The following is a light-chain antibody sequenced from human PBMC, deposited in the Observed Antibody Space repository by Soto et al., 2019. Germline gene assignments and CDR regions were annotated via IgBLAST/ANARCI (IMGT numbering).Light chain of an antibody. CDR2: GAS. Sequence: EIVLTQSTGTLSLSQGERATLSCRASQSVSSGYLAWYQQKRGQAPRLLIYGASSGATGIPDRFSGSGSGTDFTLTISRLEPEDFSVYYCHQYGTAPLTFGPGTKVDIK. J-gene: IGKJ3*01. CDR3: HQYGTAPLT. CDR1: QSVSSGY. V-gene: IGKV3-20*01.